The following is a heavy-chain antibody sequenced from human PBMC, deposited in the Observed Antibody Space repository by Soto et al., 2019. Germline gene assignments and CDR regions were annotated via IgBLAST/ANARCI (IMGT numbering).Heavy chain of an antibody. Sequence: QVQLVESGGGVVQPGRSLRLSCAASGFTFSSYGMHWVRQAPGKGLEWVAVIWYDGSNKYYADSVKGRFTISRDNSKNTLYLQMNSVRVEDTAVYYCARDRSSSGWYDLDYWGQGTLVTVSS. CDR1: GFTFSSYG. D-gene: IGHD6-19*01. CDR2: IWYDGSNK. V-gene: IGHV3-33*01. CDR3: ARDRSSSGWYDLDY. J-gene: IGHJ4*02.